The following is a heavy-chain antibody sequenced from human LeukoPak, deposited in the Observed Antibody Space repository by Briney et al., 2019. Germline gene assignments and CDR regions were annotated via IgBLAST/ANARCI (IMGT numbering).Heavy chain of an antibody. CDR2: IYYSGST. D-gene: IGHD6-19*01. CDR1: GGSISSYY. J-gene: IGHJ4*02. Sequence: SETLSLTCTVSGGSISSYYWSWIRQPPGKGLEWIGYIYYSGSTNYNPSLKSRVTISVDTSKNQFSLKLSSVTAADTAVYYCARARGSSRDQFGYWGQGTLVTVSS. V-gene: IGHV4-59*01. CDR3: ARARGSSRDQFGY.